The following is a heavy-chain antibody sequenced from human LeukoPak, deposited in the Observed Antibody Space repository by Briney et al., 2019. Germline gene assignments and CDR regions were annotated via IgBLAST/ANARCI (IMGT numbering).Heavy chain of an antibody. CDR3: ARDELSPPPDYDPS. CDR2: ISSSSSYI. V-gene: IGHV3-21*01. CDR1: GFTFSSYS. Sequence: GGSLRLSCAASGFTFSSYSMNWVRQAPGKGLDWVSSISSSSSYIYYADSVKGRFTISRDNAKNSLYLQMNSLRAEDTAVYYCARDELSPPPDYDPSWGQGTLVTVSS. J-gene: IGHJ4*02. D-gene: IGHD3-3*01.